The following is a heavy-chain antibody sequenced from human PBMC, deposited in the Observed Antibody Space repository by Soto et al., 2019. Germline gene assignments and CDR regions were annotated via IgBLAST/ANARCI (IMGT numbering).Heavy chain of an antibody. CDR1: GFTFSSYG. D-gene: IGHD5-18*01. CDR3: ARVLQLWFRTYGMDV. J-gene: IGHJ6*02. CDR2: IWYGGSNK. V-gene: IGHV3-33*01. Sequence: GGSLRLSCAASGFTFSSYGMHWVRQAPGKGLEWVAVIWYGGSNKYYAGSVKGRFTISRDNSKNTLYLQMNSLRAEDTAVYYCARVLQLWFRTYGMDVWGQGTTVTV.